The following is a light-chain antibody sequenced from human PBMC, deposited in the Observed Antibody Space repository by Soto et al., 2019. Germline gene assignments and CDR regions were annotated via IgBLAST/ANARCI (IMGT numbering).Light chain of an antibody. V-gene: IGKV3-15*01. CDR3: HQDKIWPPYT. CDR2: GAS. Sequence: EVVMTQSPATLSVSPGERATLSCRASQSVNTNLAWYQQKPGQAPRLHIYGASTRATAIPARFSGSGSGTEFTLTISSLQSEDCAVYYCHQDKIWPPYTFGLGTKLEIK. J-gene: IGKJ1*01. CDR1: QSVNTN.